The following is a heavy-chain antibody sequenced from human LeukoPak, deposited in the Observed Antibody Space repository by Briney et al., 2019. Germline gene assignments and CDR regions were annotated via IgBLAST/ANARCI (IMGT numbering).Heavy chain of an antibody. CDR2: ISDHNGNT. V-gene: IGHV1-18*01. CDR1: GYNFNSYG. CDR3: ARHYLGSGSEDY. J-gene: IGHJ4*02. Sequence: GASVKVSCKASGYNFNSYGITWVRQAPGQGLEWMGWISDHNGNTNYAQKLQGRVTMTIDTSTSTAYMELRSLRSGDTAMYYCARHYLGSGSEDYWGQGTLVTVSS. D-gene: IGHD3-10*01.